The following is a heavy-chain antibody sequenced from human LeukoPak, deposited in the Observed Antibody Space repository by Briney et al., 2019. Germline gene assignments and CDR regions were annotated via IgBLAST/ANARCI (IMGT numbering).Heavy chain of an antibody. J-gene: IGHJ6*02. CDR3: ARLTVTTFYYYYGMDV. V-gene: IGHV1-8*01. Sequence: ASVKVSCKASGYTFTSYDINWVRQATGQGLEWMGWMNPNSGNTGYAQKFQGRVTMTRNTSISTAYMELSSLRSEDTVVYYCARLTVTTFYYYYGMDVWGQGTTVTVSS. D-gene: IGHD4-4*01. CDR1: GYTFTSYD. CDR2: MNPNSGNT.